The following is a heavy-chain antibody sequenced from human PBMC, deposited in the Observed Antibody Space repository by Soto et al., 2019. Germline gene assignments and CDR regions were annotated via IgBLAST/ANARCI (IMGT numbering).Heavy chain of an antibody. CDR2: ISYDVSNK. CDR3: ARGFPLWFDP. J-gene: IGHJ5*02. V-gene: IGHV3-30*03. Sequence: GGSLRLSCAASGFTFSSYGMHWVRQAPGKGLEWVAVISYDVSNKYYADSVKGRVTITRDTSASTAYMELSSLRSEDTAVYYCARGFPLWFDPWGQGTLVTVSS. D-gene: IGHD3-3*01. CDR1: GFTFSSYG.